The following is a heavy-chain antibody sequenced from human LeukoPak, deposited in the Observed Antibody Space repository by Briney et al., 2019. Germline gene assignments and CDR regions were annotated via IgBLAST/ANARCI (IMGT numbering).Heavy chain of an antibody. J-gene: IGHJ5*02. CDR2: IIHSGST. V-gene: IGHV4-34*12. D-gene: IGHD2-2*01. CDR3: ASHIVVVPAATTSPKYNWFDP. Sequence: PSETLSLTCAVYGGSFSGYYWSWIRQPPGKGLEWIGEIIHSGSTNYNPSLKSRVTISVDTSKNQFSLKLSSVTAADTAVYYCASHIVVVPAATTSPKYNWFDPWGQGTLVTVSS. CDR1: GGSFSGYY.